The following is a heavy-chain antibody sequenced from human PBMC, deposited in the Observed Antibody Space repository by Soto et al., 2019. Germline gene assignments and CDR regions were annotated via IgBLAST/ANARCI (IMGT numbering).Heavy chain of an antibody. CDR2: TYFRSKWYN. J-gene: IGHJ5*02. CDR3: AKGDNLGPKTGYAFDP. CDR1: GASVSSNPAS. D-gene: IGHD5-12*01. V-gene: IGHV6-1*01. Sequence: SQTLSLTCAISGASVSSNPASWNWIRQSPSRGLEWLGRTYFRSKWYNDYAVSVKSRIIINPDTSNNQFSLQLNSVTPEDTAVYFCAKGDNLGPKTGYAFDPWGQGIMVTVSS.